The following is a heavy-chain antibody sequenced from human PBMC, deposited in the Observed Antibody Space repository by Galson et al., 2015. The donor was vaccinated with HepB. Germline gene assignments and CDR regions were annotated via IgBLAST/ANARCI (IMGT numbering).Heavy chain of an antibody. J-gene: IGHJ4*02. D-gene: IGHD6-19*01. CDR3: AINWANIAVAGTCFDY. CDR1: GYTFTSYG. Sequence: SVKVSCKASGYTFTSYGISWVRQAPGQGLEWMGWISAYNGNTNYAQKLQGRVTMTTDTSTSTAYMELRSLRSDDTAVYYCAINWANIAVAGTCFDYWGQGTLVTVSS. CDR2: ISAYNGNT. V-gene: IGHV1-18*01.